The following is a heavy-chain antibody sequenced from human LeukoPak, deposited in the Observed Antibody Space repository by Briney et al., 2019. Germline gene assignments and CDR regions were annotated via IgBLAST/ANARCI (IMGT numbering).Heavy chain of an antibody. J-gene: IGHJ4*02. CDR2: ISSNGGST. Sequence: GGSLRLSCSASGFTFSSYAMHWVRQAPGKGLEYVSAISSNGGSTYYADSVKGRFTISRDNSKNTLYLQMSSLRAEDTAVYYCVKGYYDSSGYEHFDYWGQGTLVTVPS. D-gene: IGHD3-22*01. V-gene: IGHV3-64D*06. CDR1: GFTFSSYA. CDR3: VKGYYDSSGYEHFDY.